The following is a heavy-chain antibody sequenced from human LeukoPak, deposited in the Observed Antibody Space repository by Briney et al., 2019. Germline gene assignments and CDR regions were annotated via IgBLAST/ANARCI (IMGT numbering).Heavy chain of an antibody. V-gene: IGHV5-10-1*01. CDR3: VIPRGSGYYGMDV. CDR1: GYSFTSYW. J-gene: IGHJ6*04. CDR2: IDPSDSYT. D-gene: IGHD3-10*01. Sequence: GESLRISCKGSGYSFTSYWISWVRQMPGKGLEWMGRIDPSDSYTNYSPSFQGHVTISADKSISTAYLQWSSLKASDIAMYHCVIPRGSGYYGMDVWGKGTTVTVSS.